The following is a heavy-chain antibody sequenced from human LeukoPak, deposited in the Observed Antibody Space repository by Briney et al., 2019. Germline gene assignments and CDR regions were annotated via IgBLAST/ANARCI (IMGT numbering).Heavy chain of an antibody. CDR3: VRYYTRQSWYFDL. V-gene: IGHV3-11*04. J-gene: IGHJ2*01. CDR1: GFTFRDYY. CDR2: ISLTGSTI. Sequence: GGSLRLSCAASGFTFRDYYMSWIRQAPGKGLECVSYISLTGSTISYADSLKGRFTISRDNAKNSLYLQMNSLRAEDTAVYYCVRYYTRQSWYFDLWGRGTLVTVSS. D-gene: IGHD3-10*01.